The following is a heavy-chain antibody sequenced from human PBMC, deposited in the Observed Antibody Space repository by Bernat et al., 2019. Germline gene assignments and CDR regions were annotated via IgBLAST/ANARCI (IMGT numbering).Heavy chain of an antibody. J-gene: IGHJ6*02. CDR3: AKGLRGYDFWGGPVGMDV. CDR2: ISYDGSNK. D-gene: IGHD3-3*01. Sequence: QVQLVESGGGVVQPGRSLRLSCAASGFTFSSYGMHWVRQAPGKGLEWVAVISYDGSNKYYADSVKGRFTISRDNSKNTLYLQMNSLRAEDTAVYYCAKGLRGYDFWGGPVGMDVWGQGTTVTVSS. CDR1: GFTFSSYG. V-gene: IGHV3-30*18.